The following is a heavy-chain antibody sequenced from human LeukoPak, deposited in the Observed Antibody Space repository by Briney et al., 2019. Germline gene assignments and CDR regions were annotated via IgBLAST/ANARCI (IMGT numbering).Heavy chain of an antibody. J-gene: IGHJ4*02. V-gene: IGHV6-1*01. Sequence: SQTLSLTCAISGGSVSSNSAAWNWSRQSPSRGLEWLGRTYYRSKWYNDYAVSVKSRITINPDTSKNQFSLQLNSVTPEDTAVYYCARGRVADTTIIDYWGQGTLVTVSS. D-gene: IGHD6-19*01. CDR2: TYYRSKWYN. CDR1: GGSVSSNSAA. CDR3: ARGRVADTTIIDY.